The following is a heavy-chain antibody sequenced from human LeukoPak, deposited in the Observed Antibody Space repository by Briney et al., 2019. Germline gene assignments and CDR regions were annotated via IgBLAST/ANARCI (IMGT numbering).Heavy chain of an antibody. CDR1: GGSISSSSYY. Sequence: SETLSLTCTVSGGSISSSSYYWGWIHQPPGKGLEWIGSIYYSGSTYYNPSLKSRVTISVDTSKNQFSLKLSSVTAADTAVYYCARLGRDIGRIYYYYYMDVWGKGTTVTISS. V-gene: IGHV4-39*07. D-gene: IGHD2-15*01. CDR2: IYYSGST. J-gene: IGHJ6*03. CDR3: ARLGRDIGRIYYYYYMDV.